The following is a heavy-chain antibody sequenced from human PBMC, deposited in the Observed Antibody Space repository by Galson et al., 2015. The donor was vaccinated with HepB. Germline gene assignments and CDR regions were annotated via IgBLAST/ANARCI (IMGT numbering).Heavy chain of an antibody. CDR2: ISAYNGNT. D-gene: IGHD6-13*01. J-gene: IGHJ4*02. CDR1: GYTFTSYG. CDR3: ARDRNIAAAGISHY. V-gene: IGHV1-18*01. Sequence: SVKVSCKASGYTFTSYGISWVRQAPGQGLEWMGWISAYNGNTNYAQKLQGRVTMTTDTSTSTAYMELRSLRSDDTAVYYCARDRNIAAAGISHYWGQGTLVTVSS.